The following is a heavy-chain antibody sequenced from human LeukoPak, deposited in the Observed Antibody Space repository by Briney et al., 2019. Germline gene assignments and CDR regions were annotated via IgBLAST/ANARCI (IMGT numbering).Heavy chain of an antibody. D-gene: IGHD6-19*01. J-gene: IGHJ5*02. CDR2: IYSGDST. V-gene: IGHV3-66*02. CDR1: GFSITDHH. Sequence: GGSLRLSCAGAGFSITDHHMDWVRQAPGKGLEWVSVIYSGDSTHYADSVKGRFTISSDNSKNTLYLQMNSLRAEDTAVYYCTRVLTSGWYEWFDPWGQGTLVTVSS. CDR3: TRVLTSGWYEWFDP.